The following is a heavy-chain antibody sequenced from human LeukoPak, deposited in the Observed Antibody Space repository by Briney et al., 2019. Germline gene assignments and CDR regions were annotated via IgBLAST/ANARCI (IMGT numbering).Heavy chain of an antibody. D-gene: IGHD1-26*01. Sequence: ALVKVSSKASGDPFTAYYMHSVRQAPGQGLEWMGWINPNGGGTNSAQKFQDRITLTRDTSISTAYMELSSLTSDDTAVYYCARGGAYCQNWGQGILVTVSS. CDR3: ARGGAYCQN. J-gene: IGHJ4*02. CDR1: GDPFTAYY. CDR2: INPNGGGT. V-gene: IGHV1-2*02.